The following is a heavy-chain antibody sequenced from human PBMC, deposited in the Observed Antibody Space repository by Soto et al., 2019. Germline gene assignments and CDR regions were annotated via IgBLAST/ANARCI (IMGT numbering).Heavy chain of an antibody. Sequence: PSETLSLTCAVSGGSISSSNWWSWVRQPPGKGLEWIGEIYHSGSTNYNPSLKSRVTISVDKSKNQFSLKLSSVTAADTAVYYCARSMAKIESDYFDYWGQGTLVTVS. CDR1: GGSISSSNW. V-gene: IGHV4-4*02. CDR2: IYHSGST. CDR3: ARSMAKIESDYFDY. D-gene: IGHD5-12*01. J-gene: IGHJ4*02.